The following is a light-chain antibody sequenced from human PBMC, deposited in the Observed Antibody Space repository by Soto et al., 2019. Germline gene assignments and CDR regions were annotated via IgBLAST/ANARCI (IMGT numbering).Light chain of an antibody. CDR1: QGISSF. CDR3: QQVDVYPST. Sequence: IQLTQSPSSLSASVGDRVTITCRASQGISSFLAWYQQKPGKAPNLLIYAASTLQSGVPSRFSGGGSGTDFTLTIERLQPEDFATYYCQQVDVYPSTFGGGTKVEIK. J-gene: IGKJ4*01. CDR2: AAS. V-gene: IGKV1-9*01.